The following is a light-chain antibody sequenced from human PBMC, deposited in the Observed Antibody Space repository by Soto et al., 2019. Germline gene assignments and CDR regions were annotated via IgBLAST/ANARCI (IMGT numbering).Light chain of an antibody. J-gene: IGKJ1*01. CDR1: QSVRSN. CDR3: QQYSAWPRT. Sequence: EVVMTQSPATLSVSPGEIATLSFRASQSVRSNLAWYQQKPGQAPSLLIYAASTSATGIPARFSGSGSGTEFTLTISSLQSEDFAVYYCQQYSAWPRTFGQGTKVEIK. V-gene: IGKV3-15*01. CDR2: AAS.